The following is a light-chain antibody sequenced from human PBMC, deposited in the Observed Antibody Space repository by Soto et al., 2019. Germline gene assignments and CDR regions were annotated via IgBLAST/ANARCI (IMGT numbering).Light chain of an antibody. CDR3: AAWDDSLNGLV. J-gene: IGLJ2*01. Sequence: QSALTQPPSASGTPGQRVTISCSGSSSNIGSNTVNWYQQLPGTAPKVLIYSNNQRPSGVPDRFSGSKSGTSGSLAISGLQSEDEADYYCAAWDDSLNGLVFGGGTKLTVL. CDR2: SNN. V-gene: IGLV1-44*01. CDR1: SSNIGSNT.